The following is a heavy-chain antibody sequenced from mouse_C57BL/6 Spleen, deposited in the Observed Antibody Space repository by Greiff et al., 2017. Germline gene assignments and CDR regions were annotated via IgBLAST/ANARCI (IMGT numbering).Heavy chain of an antibody. J-gene: IGHJ2*01. V-gene: IGHV1-19*01. CDR1: GYTFTDYY. CDR2: INPYNGGT. Sequence: EVMLVESGPVLVKPGASVKMSCKASGYTFTDYYMNWVKQSHGKSLEWIGVINPYNGGTSYNQKFKGKATLTVDQSSSTAYMQLNSLTSEDSAVYYCAPMITTREYYFDYWGQGTTLTVSS. D-gene: IGHD2-4*01. CDR3: APMITTREYYFDY.